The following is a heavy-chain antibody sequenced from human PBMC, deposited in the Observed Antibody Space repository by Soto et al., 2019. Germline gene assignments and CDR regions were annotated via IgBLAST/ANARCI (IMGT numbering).Heavy chain of an antibody. D-gene: IGHD6-19*01. CDR2: INPNSGGT. CDR3: ARAPPTPSSGWFDY. J-gene: IGHJ4*02. Sequence: ASVKVSCKASGYTFTGYYMHWVRQAPGQGLEWMGWINPNSGGTNYAQKFQGWVTMTRDTSISTAYMELSRLRSDDTAVYYCARAPPTPSSGWFDYWGQGTLVTVSS. V-gene: IGHV1-2*04. CDR1: GYTFTGYY.